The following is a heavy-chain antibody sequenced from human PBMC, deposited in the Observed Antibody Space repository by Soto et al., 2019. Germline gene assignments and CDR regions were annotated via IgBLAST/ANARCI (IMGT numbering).Heavy chain of an antibody. CDR1: GFPFSSYW. D-gene: IGHD6-13*01. J-gene: IGHJ6*03. CDR2: IKYDGTTT. CDR3: ARGAKGGYYVDV. V-gene: IGHV3-74*01. Sequence: EVQLVESGGGSVQPGESLRLSCAASGFPFSSYWIHWVRQAPGKGLMWVSRIKYDGTTTNYADAWKGRLTSSRDNAKTTVHLQMHSLRVEATALYHCARGAKGGYYVDVWGKGTTVTVSS.